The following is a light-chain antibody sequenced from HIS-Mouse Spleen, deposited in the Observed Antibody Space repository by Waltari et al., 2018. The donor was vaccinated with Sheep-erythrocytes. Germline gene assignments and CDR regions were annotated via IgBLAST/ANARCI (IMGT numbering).Light chain of an antibody. V-gene: IGLV2-11*01. J-gene: IGLJ1*01. Sequence: QSALTQPRSVSGSPGQSVTISCTGTSRDVGAYNYASWYQQHPGKAPKLMIYDVSKRPSGVPDRFSGSKSGNTASLTISGLQAEDEADYYCCSYAGSYNHVFATGTKVTVL. CDR2: DVS. CDR3: CSYAGSYNHV. CDR1: SRDVGAYNY.